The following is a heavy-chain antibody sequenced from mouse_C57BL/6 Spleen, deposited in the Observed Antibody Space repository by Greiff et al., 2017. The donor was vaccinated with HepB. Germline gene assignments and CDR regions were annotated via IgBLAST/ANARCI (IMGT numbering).Heavy chain of an antibody. J-gene: IGHJ3*01. D-gene: IGHD2-3*01. CDR1: GFTFSDYG. Sequence: EVKVVESGGGLVKPGGSLKLSCAASGFTFSDYGMHWVRQAPEKGLEWVAYISSGSSTIYYADTVKGRFTISRDNAKNTLFLQMTSLRSEDTAMYYCARPMAPFAYWGQGTLVTVSA. CDR3: ARPMAPFAY. V-gene: IGHV5-17*01. CDR2: ISSGSSTI.